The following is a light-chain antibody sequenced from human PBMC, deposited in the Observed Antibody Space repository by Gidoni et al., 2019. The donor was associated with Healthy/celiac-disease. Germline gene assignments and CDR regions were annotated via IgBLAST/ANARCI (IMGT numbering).Light chain of an antibody. CDR1: SSDVGSYNL. CDR3: CSYAGSSTWV. CDR2: EVS. J-gene: IGLJ3*02. Sequence: QSALTQPASVSGSPGQSINIYCTGTSSDVGSYNLVSWYQQHPGKAPKIMIYEVSKRPSVVSNRFSGSKSGNTASLTISGLQAEDEADYYCCSYAGSSTWVFGGGTKLTVL. V-gene: IGLV2-23*02.